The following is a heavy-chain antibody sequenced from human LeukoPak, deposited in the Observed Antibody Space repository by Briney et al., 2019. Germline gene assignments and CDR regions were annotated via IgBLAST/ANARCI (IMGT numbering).Heavy chain of an antibody. V-gene: IGHV3-23*01. D-gene: IGHD5-18*01. CDR2: ISDSGGST. CDR3: AIDRDGYSFGYPLDY. CDR1: GFTFSSYA. J-gene: IGHJ4*02. Sequence: GGSLRLSCAASGFTFSSYAMSWVRQAPGKGLEWVSVISDSGGSTYYADSVKGRFTISRDNSKNTLYLQMNSLRAEDTALYYCAIDRDGYSFGYPLDYWGQGTLVTVSS.